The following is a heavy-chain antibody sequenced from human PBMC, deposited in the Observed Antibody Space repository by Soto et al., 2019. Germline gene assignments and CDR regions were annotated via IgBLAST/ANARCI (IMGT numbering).Heavy chain of an antibody. CDR1: GGSFSAYY. V-gene: IGHV4-34*01. CDR2: INHSGST. D-gene: IGHD5-18*01. J-gene: IGHJ2*01. Sequence: PSETLSLTCAVSGGSFSAYYWSWIRQPPATGLGWLGEINHSGSTNYNPSLKSRVSISVDTSKNQFPLKLSSVTAADTAVYYCARPRGYSYGYRDWYFDLWGRGTLVTVSS. CDR3: ARPRGYSYGYRDWYFDL.